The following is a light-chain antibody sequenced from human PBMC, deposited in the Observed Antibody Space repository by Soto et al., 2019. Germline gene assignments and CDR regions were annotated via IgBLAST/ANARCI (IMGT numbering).Light chain of an antibody. CDR1: QGIGNY. CDR2: DAS. CDR3: QQRNFWPLT. J-gene: IGKJ3*01. Sequence: EDVLTQSPAILSLSPGERATLSCRASQGIGNYLAWYQQKPGQAPRLLIYDASNRATGIPARFSGSGSDTDFTLTIHSLEPEDSAVYYCQQRNFWPLTFGPGTRVEIK. V-gene: IGKV3D-11*01.